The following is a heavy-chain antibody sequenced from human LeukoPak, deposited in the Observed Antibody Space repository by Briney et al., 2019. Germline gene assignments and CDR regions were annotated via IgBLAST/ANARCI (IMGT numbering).Heavy chain of an antibody. Sequence: GGSLRLSCAASGFTFNNYLMSWVRQAPGKGLEWVSVLFTGGGRTLYADSVKGRFTISGDTSRTTLYLQMNGLRAEDTAVYYCAKGCDHSPGHKFDLWRQGTLVTVSP. J-gene: IGHJ4*02. CDR3: AKGCDHSPGHKFDL. D-gene: IGHD2-21*02. V-gene: IGHV3-23*01. CDR2: LFTGGGRT. CDR1: GFTFNNYL.